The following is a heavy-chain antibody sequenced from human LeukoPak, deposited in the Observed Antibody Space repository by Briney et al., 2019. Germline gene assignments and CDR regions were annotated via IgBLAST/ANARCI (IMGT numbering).Heavy chain of an antibody. J-gene: IGHJ4*02. CDR1: GFTFSSYG. Sequence: GGSLRLSCAASGFTFSSYGMSWVRQAPGKGLEWVSAISGSGGSTYYADSVKGRFTISRDNSKNTLYLQMNSLRAEDTAVYYCAKCWDGSSEFDYWGQGTLVTVSS. D-gene: IGHD3-10*01. CDR2: ISGSGGST. V-gene: IGHV3-23*01. CDR3: AKCWDGSSEFDY.